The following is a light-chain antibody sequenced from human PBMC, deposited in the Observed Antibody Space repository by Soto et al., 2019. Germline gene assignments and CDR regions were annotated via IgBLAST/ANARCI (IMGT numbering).Light chain of an antibody. Sequence: EIVLTQSPGTLSLSPGERATLSCRASQSVSSSYLAWYQQKPGQAPRLLIYGASSRATGIPDRFSGSGSGTDFTLTISRLEPEDFAVYYCQQYGGSRTFGQGTQLEIK. CDR3: QQYGGSRT. J-gene: IGKJ2*01. V-gene: IGKV3-20*01. CDR2: GAS. CDR1: QSVSSSY.